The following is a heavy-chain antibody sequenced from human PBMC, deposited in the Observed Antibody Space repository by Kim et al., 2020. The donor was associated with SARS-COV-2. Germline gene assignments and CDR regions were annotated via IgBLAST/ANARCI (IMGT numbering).Heavy chain of an antibody. Sequence: ASVKVSCKASGYTFTSYGISWVRQAPGQGLEWMGWISAYNGNTNYAQKLQGRVTMTTDTSTSTAYMELRSLRSDDTAVYYCARDQGRGYYDSSGYFDYWGQGTLVTVSS. V-gene: IGHV1-18*01. D-gene: IGHD3-22*01. CDR2: ISAYNGNT. J-gene: IGHJ4*02. CDR1: GYTFTSYG. CDR3: ARDQGRGYYDSSGYFDY.